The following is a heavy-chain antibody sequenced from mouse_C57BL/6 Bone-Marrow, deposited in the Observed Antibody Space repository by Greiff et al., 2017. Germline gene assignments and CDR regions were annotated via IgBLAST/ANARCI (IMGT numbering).Heavy chain of an antibody. CDR1: GFSFNTYA. V-gene: IGHV10-1*01. CDR3: VREGGRGFAY. CDR2: IRSKSNNSVT. Sequence: EVQLVESGGGLVQPKGSLKLSCAASGFSFNTYAMNWVRQAPGKGLEWVARIRSKSNNSVTYYADSTKDRFTISRDDSESMLYLQMNNLTAEDTAMYYCVREGGRGFAYWGQGTLVTVSA. J-gene: IGHJ3*01.